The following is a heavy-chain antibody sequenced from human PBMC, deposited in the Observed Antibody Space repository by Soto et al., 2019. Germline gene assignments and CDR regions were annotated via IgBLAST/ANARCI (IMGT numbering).Heavy chain of an antibody. CDR1: GFTFSSYA. Sequence: GGSLRLSCAASGFTFSSYAMSWVRQTPGKGLEWVSAISGSGGSTYYADSVKGRFTISRDNSKNTLYLQMNSLRAEDTAVYYCAKAQYDYIWGSYLAWFDPWGQGTLVTVSS. J-gene: IGHJ5*02. CDR3: AKAQYDYIWGSYLAWFDP. V-gene: IGHV3-23*01. CDR2: ISGSGGST. D-gene: IGHD3-16*02.